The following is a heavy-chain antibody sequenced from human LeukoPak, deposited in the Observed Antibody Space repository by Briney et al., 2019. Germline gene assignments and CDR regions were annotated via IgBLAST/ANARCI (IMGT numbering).Heavy chain of an antibody. V-gene: IGHV3-30*04. CDR2: VSSHGVDK. CDR3: ARDPAIQTWLSAYYFDS. D-gene: IGHD3-22*01. CDR1: GFAFSSYA. Sequence: PGTSLRLSCAASGFAFSSYAMHWVRQAPGKGLEWLAVVSSHGVDKFYADSVRGRFTISRDNARNSLYLQMNSLRAEDTAVYYCARDPAIQTWLSAYYFDSWGQGTQVTVSS. J-gene: IGHJ4*02.